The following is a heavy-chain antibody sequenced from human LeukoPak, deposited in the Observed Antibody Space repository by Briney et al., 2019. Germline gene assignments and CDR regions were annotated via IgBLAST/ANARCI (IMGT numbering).Heavy chain of an antibody. D-gene: IGHD1-26*01. V-gene: IGHV4-59*01. CDR3: ARSGWELPYYDY. Sequence: SETLSLTCTVSGASISSYYWSWIRQPPGKGLERIGDIYYSGSIKYNPSLKSRVTMSVDTSKNQFSLKLSSVTAADTAVYYCARSGWELPYYDYWGQGTLVTVSS. J-gene: IGHJ4*02. CDR2: IYYSGSI. CDR1: GASISSYY.